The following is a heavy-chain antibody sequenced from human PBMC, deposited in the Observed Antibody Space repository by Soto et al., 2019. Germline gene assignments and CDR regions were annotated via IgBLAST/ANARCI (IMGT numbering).Heavy chain of an antibody. J-gene: IGHJ6*02. CDR3: ARASDFWSGYYLPYYYGMDV. D-gene: IGHD3-3*01. CDR2: IWYDGSNK. Sequence: GGSLRLSCAASGFTFSSYGMHWVRQAPGKGLEWVAVIWYDGSNKYYADSVKGRFTISRDNSKNTLYLQMNSLRAEDTAVYYCARASDFWSGYYLPYYYGMDVWGQGTTVTVSS. CDR1: GFTFSSYG. V-gene: IGHV3-33*01.